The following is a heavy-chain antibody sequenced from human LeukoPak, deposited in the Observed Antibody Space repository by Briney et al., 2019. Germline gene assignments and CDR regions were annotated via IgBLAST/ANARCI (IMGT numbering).Heavy chain of an antibody. CDR1: GGSISSYY. CDR2: IYNSGST. J-gene: IGHJ4*02. CDR3: ALERYCTSTSCGNNFDY. V-gene: IGHV4-59*01. D-gene: IGHD2-2*01. Sequence: PSETLSLTCTVSGGSISSYYWGWIRQPPGKGLEWIGCIYNSGSTNYNPSLKSRVTISVDTSKNQFSLKLNSVTAADTAVYYCALERYCTSTSCGNNFDYWGQGTLVTVSS.